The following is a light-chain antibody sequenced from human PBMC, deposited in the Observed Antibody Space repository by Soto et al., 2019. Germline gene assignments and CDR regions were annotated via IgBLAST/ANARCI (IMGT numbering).Light chain of an antibody. CDR3: QSYDSSNQGVV. V-gene: IGLV6-57*04. CDR2: EDN. Sequence: NFMLTQPHSVSESPGKTVTISCTRSSGSIASNYVQWYQQRPGSAPTTVIYEDNQRPSGVPDRFSGSIDSSSNSASLTISGLKTEHEADYYCQSYDSSNQGVVFGGGTKVTVL. J-gene: IGLJ2*01. CDR1: SGSIASNY.